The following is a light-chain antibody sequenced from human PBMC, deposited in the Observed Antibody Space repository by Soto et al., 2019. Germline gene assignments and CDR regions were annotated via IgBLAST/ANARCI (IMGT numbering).Light chain of an antibody. CDR3: QSDDSSLSGSV. CDR2: GNS. J-gene: IGLJ2*01. Sequence: QSVLTQPPSVSGAPGQRVTISCTGSSSNIGAGYDVHWYQQLPGTAPKLLIYGNSNRPSGVPDRFSGSKSGTSASLAITGLHAEDEAHYYCQSDDSSLSGSVFGGGTKLTVL. CDR1: SSNIGAGYD. V-gene: IGLV1-40*01.